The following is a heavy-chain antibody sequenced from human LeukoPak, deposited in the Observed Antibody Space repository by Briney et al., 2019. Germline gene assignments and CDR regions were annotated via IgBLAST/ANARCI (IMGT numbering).Heavy chain of an antibody. CDR1: GGSFSSYY. Sequence: SETLSLTCTVSGGSFSSYYWSWIRQPPGKGLEWIGEINHSGSTNYNPSLKSRVTISVDTSKNQFSLKLSSVTAADTAVYYCARQRARYCSSTSCYKYFQHWGQGTLVTVSS. CDR2: INHSGST. CDR3: ARQRARYCSSTSCYKYFQH. J-gene: IGHJ1*01. V-gene: IGHV4-34*01. D-gene: IGHD2-2*01.